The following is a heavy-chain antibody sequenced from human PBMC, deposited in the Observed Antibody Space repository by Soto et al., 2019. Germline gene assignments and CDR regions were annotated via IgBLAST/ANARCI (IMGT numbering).Heavy chain of an antibody. J-gene: IGHJ5*02. D-gene: IGHD3-16*01. CDR1: GFTFSSYW. CDR2: IKQDGSEK. V-gene: IGHV3-7*01. CDR3: ARDSDWGWFDP. Sequence: EVQLVESGGGLVQPGGSLRLSCAASGFTFSSYWMSWVRQAPGKGLEWVANIKQDGSEKYYVDSVKGRFTISKDNAKNSLYLQMNSLRAEDTTVYYCARDSDWGWFDPWGQGTLVTVSS.